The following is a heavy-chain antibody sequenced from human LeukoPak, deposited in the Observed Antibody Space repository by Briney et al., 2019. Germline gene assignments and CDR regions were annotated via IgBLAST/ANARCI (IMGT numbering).Heavy chain of an antibody. J-gene: IGHJ4*02. CDR1: GFSLSTSGVG. Sequence: SGPTLVKPTQTLTLTCTFSGFSLSTSGVGVGWIRQPPGKALEWLALIYWDDDKRYSPSLKSRLTITKDTSKNQVVLTMTNMDPVDTATYYCAHSVISSNRFRRIFFDYWGQGTLVTVSS. CDR2: IYWDDDK. CDR3: AHSVISSNRFRRIFFDY. D-gene: IGHD3-3*02. V-gene: IGHV2-5*02.